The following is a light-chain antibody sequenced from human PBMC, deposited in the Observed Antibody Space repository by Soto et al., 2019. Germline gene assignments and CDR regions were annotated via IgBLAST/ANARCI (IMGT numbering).Light chain of an antibody. V-gene: IGLV2-14*01. CDR3: ASYTPSSTYG. Sequence: QSALTQPASVSGSPGQSIAISCTGTSSDVGGYSYVSWYQQQPGKAPKLVISDVSNRPSGVSDRFSGSKSGNTASLTISGLQNEDEADYYCASYTPSSTYGFGTGTKLTVL. CDR2: DVS. J-gene: IGLJ1*01. CDR1: SSDVGGYSY.